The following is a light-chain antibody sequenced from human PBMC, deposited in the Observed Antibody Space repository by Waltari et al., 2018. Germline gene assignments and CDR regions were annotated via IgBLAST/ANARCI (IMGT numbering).Light chain of an antibody. Sequence: QSVLTPPPSASGTPGQRVTISCSGSSSNIGSNTVNWYQQLPGTAPKLLIYSNNQRPSGVPDRFSGSKSGTSASLAISGLQSEDEADYYCAAWDDSLNVVVFGGGTKLTVL. J-gene: IGLJ2*01. CDR2: SNN. CDR3: AAWDDSLNVVV. CDR1: SSNIGSNT. V-gene: IGLV1-44*01.